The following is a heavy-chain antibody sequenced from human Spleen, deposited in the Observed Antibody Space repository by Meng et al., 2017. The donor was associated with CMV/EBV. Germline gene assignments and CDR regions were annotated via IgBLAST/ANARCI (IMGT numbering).Heavy chain of an antibody. Sequence: CTAPGGSMGRGTYHWAWIRQPPGKGLEWIGSIYYNGNTFYNPSLKSRVTISGDTSKNQFSLKVNSLTAADTAVYYCALTTDNWFDPWGHGTLVTVSS. V-gene: IGHV4-39*07. D-gene: IGHD4-11*01. CDR2: IYYNGNT. CDR3: ALTTDNWFDP. J-gene: IGHJ5*02. CDR1: GGSMGRGTYH.